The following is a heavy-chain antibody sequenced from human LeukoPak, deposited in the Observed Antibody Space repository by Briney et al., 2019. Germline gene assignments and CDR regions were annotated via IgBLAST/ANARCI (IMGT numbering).Heavy chain of an antibody. Sequence: GGSLRLSCAASGFTFSNYWMHWVRQAPGKGLVWVSRINSDGSSTTYADSVKGRFTISRDNAKNTLHLQMNSLRAEDTAVYYCARDPSGSGGGDYWGQGTLVTVSS. D-gene: IGHD6-19*01. J-gene: IGHJ4*02. CDR2: INSDGSST. V-gene: IGHV3-74*01. CDR3: ARDPSGSGGGDY. CDR1: GFTFSNYW.